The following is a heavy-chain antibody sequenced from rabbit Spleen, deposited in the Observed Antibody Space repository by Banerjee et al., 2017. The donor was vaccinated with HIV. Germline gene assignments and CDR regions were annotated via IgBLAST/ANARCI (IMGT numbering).Heavy chain of an antibody. CDR3: ARAIVPWLGLTRLDL. CDR2: IDLLLGTT. V-gene: IGHV1S47*01. CDR1: GFDFSRTG. D-gene: IGHD4-1*01. J-gene: IGHJ3*01. Sequence: QEQLVESGGGLVQPGGSLTLTCTPSGFDFSRTGVSWVRQAPGKGLEWIGYIDLLLGTTYYANWVNGRFTISSDNAQSTVDLKMTSLTAADTATYFCARAIVPWLGLTRLDLWGQGTLVTVS.